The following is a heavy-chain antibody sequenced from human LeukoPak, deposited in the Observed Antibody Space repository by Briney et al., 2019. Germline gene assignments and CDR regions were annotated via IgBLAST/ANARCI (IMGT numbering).Heavy chain of an antibody. V-gene: IGHV4-34*01. CDR3: ARVEGLEYDSSGYYYTFDY. Sequence: SETLSLTCAVYGGSFSGYYWSWIRQPPGKGLEWIGEINHSGSTNYNPSLKSRVTISVDTSKNQFSLKLSSVTAADTAVYYCARVEGLEYDSSGYYYTFDYWGQGTLVTVSS. CDR1: GGSFSGYY. D-gene: IGHD3-22*01. CDR2: INHSGST. J-gene: IGHJ4*02.